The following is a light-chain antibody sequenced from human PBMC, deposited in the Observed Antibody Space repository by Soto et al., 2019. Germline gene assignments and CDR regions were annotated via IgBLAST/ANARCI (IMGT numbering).Light chain of an antibody. CDR1: TSNLGAGYD. CDR2: GNR. J-gene: IGLJ3*02. Sequence: QSVLTQPPSVSGAPGQRVTLSCTGNTSNLGAGYDVHWYQQLPGAAPKLVIFGNRNRPSGVPERLSGSKSGTSASLAITGLQAEDEADYYCQAYDYSLTASVFGGGTKLTVL. CDR3: QAYDYSLTASV. V-gene: IGLV1-40*01.